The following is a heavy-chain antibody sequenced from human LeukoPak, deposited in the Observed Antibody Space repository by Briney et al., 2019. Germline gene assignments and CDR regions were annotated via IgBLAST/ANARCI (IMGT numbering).Heavy chain of an antibody. D-gene: IGHD1-26*01. CDR2: IGSSGVTT. Sequence: GGSLRLSCAAPGFTFSSYPMIWVRQAPGKGLDWVSSIGSSGVTTYYADSVKGRFTISRDNSKNTLYLQMSSLRAEDTAIYYCARLYSSATQSWGQGTLVTVSS. V-gene: IGHV3-23*01. CDR3: ARLYSSATQS. J-gene: IGHJ5*02. CDR1: GFTFSSYP.